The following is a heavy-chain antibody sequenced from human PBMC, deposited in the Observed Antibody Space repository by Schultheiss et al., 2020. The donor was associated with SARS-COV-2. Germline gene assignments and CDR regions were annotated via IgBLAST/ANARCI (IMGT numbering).Heavy chain of an antibody. J-gene: IGHJ3*02. CDR3: ARLSGTYYYDSSGYYPEDI. CDR1: GFTFSSYG. V-gene: IGHV3-33*01. D-gene: IGHD3-22*01. Sequence: GGSLRLSCAASGFTFSSYGMHWVRQAPGKGLEWVAVIWYDGSNKYYADSVKGRFTISRDNSKNTLYLQMNSLRAEDTAVYYCARLSGTYYYDSSGYYPEDIWGQGTMVTVSS. CDR2: IWYDGSNK.